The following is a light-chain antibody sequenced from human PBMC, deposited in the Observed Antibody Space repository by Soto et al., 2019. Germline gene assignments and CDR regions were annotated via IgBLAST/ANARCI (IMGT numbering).Light chain of an antibody. CDR2: DVT. V-gene: IGLV2-14*01. Sequence: QSVLTQPASVSGSPGQSITISCTGTSSDVGGYNYVSWYQQHPGKVPKLMIYDVTNRPSGVSNRFSGSKSGNTASLTISGLQAEDEADHYCTSYTSSSTEVFGTGTKLTVL. CDR1: SSDVGGYNY. J-gene: IGLJ1*01. CDR3: TSYTSSSTEV.